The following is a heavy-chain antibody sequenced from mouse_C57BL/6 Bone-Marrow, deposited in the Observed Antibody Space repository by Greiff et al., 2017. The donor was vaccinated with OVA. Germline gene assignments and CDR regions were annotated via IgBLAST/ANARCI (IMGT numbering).Heavy chain of an antibody. CDR3: ARVVY. CDR1: GYTFTDYY. D-gene: IGHD1-1*02. V-gene: IGHV1-26*01. CDR2: INPNNGGT. J-gene: IGHJ2*01. Sequence: EVQLQQSGPELVKPGASVKISCKASGYTFTDYYMNWVKQSHGKSLEWIGDINPNNGGTRYNQKFKGKATLTVDTSSSTAYMELRSLTSEDSAVYYCARVVYWGKGTTLTVSS.